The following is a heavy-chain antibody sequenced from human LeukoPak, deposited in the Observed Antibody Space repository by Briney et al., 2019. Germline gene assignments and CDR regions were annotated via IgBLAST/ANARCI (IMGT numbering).Heavy chain of an antibody. CDR1: SGSISSSSYS. V-gene: IGHV4-39*07. CDR2: IFYGGTT. Sequence: PSETLSLTCTVSSGSISSSSYSWGWLRQPPGEGLEWIGTIFYGGTTYYNSSLKSRVAISVDTSKNQFSLKPSSVTAADTAVYYCATPGPRSSYYDNPFDYWGQGTLVTVSS. J-gene: IGHJ4*02. CDR3: ATPGPRSSYYDNPFDY. D-gene: IGHD3-22*01.